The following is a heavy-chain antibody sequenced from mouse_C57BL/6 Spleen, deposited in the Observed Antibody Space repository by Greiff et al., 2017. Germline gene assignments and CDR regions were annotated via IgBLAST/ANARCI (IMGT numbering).Heavy chain of an antibody. CDR3: ASAYYSNPYAMDY. CDR1: GFSLTSYA. CDR2: IWTGGGT. Sequence: VQGVESGPGLVAPSQSLSITCTVSGFSLTSYAISWVRQPPGKGLEWLGVIWTGGGTNYNSALKSRLSISKDNSKSQVFLKMNSLQTDDTARYYCASAYYSNPYAMDYWGQGTSVTVSS. V-gene: IGHV2-9-1*01. D-gene: IGHD2-5*01. J-gene: IGHJ4*01.